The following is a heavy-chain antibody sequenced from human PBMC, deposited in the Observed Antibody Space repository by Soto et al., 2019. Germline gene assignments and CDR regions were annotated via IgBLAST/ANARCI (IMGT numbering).Heavy chain of an antibody. J-gene: IGHJ6*02. CDR3: ARDRKYYGSGSYPRVYYYGMDV. CDR2: IYYSGST. Sequence: AGTLSLTCTVSGGSISSYYWSWIRQPPGKGLEWIGYIYYSGSTNYNPSLKSRVTISVDTSKNQFSLKLSSVTAADTAVYYCARDRKYYGSGSYPRVYYYGMDVWGQGTTVTVSS. V-gene: IGHV4-59*01. CDR1: GGSISSYY. D-gene: IGHD3-10*01.